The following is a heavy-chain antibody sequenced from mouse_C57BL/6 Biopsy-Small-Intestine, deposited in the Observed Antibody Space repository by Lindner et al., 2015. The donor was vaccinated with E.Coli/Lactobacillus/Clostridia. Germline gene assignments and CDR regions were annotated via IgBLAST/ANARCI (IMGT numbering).Heavy chain of an antibody. J-gene: IGHJ3*01. CDR3: ARWGGYYGAWFAY. V-gene: IGHV1-80*01. D-gene: IGHD2-3*01. Sequence: VQLQESGAELVKPGASVKISCKASGYAFSSYWMNWVKQRPGKGLEWIGQIYPGDGDTNYNGKFKGKATLTADKSSSTAYMQLSSLTSEDPAVYFCARWGGYYGAWFAYWGQGTLVTVSA. CDR1: GYAFSSYW. CDR2: IYPGDGDT.